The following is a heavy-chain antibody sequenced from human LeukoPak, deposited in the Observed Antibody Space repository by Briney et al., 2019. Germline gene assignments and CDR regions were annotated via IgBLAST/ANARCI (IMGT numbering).Heavy chain of an antibody. CDR2: ISYDGSNK. D-gene: IGHD3-22*01. CDR3: ARDWYYYDSSGYLDY. J-gene: IGHJ4*02. V-gene: IGHV3-30*04. CDR1: GFTLSSYA. Sequence: GGSLRLSCAASGFTLSSYAMSWVRQAPGKGLEWVAVISYDGSNKYYADSVKGRFTISRDNSKNTLYLQMNSLRAEDTAVYYCARDWYYYDSSGYLDYWGQGTLVTVSS.